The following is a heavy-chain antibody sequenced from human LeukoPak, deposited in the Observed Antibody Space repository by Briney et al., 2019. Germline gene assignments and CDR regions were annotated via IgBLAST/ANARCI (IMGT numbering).Heavy chain of an antibody. D-gene: IGHD3-16*01. CDR1: GYTFTSYA. CDR3: ARDPRGTWVPYAFDV. J-gene: IGHJ3*01. Sequence: GASVKVSCKASGYTFTSYAMNWVRQAPGQGLEWMGWISAYNGNTNYAQKLQGRVTMTTDTSTSTAYMELSSLRSEDTAVYYCARDPRGTWVPYAFDVWGQGTMVTVSS. CDR2: ISAYNGNT. V-gene: IGHV1-18*01.